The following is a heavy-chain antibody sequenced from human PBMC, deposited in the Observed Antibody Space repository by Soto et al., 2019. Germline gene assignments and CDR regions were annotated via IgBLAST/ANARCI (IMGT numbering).Heavy chain of an antibody. V-gene: IGHV1-69*01. D-gene: IGHD2-15*01. CDR3: AKGNSGTNWFDP. Sequence: QVQLVQTGAEMKRPGSSVKVSCQASGGSFRSFAINWVRQAPGQGLEWMGRFIPIFGTPNYAQKFQGRVMFTADESTRTAYMALSSLRSEDTAVYYCAKGNSGTNWFDPWGQGTLVTVSS. CDR1: GGSFRSFA. CDR2: FIPIFGTP. J-gene: IGHJ5*02.